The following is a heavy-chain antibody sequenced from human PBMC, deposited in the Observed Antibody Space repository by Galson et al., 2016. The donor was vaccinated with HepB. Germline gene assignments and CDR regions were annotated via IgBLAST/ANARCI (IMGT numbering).Heavy chain of an antibody. CDR2: IHHSGSA. V-gene: IGHV4-34*01. CDR1: GGSFRSYY. D-gene: IGHD3-22*01. CDR3: VRGSSSGYGFDY. J-gene: IGHJ4*02. Sequence: SETLSLTCDVSGGSFRSYYWIWIRQFPGKGLEWIGEIHHSGSAKYNPSLEGRVTILVETSKTQFSLKLASVTAADTAVYYCVRGSSSGYGFDYWGQGTQVTVSS.